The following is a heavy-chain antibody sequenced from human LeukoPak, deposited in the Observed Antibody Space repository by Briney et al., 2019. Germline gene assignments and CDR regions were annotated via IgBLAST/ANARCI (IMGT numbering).Heavy chain of an antibody. D-gene: IGHD3-3*01. CDR2: IRYDGSKK. Sequence: PGGSLRLSCAASGFTFSSYGMHWVRQAPGKGLEWVAFIRYDGSKKYYADSVKGRFTISRDNSKNTLYLQVNSLRAEDTAVYYCAKGSKEVLFTRDHHMDVWGKGTTVT. CDR1: GFTFSSYG. J-gene: IGHJ6*03. V-gene: IGHV3-30*02. CDR3: AKGSKEVLFTRDHHMDV.